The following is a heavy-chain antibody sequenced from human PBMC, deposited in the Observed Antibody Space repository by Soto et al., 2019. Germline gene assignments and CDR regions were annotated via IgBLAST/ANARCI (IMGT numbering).Heavy chain of an antibody. CDR3: ARLQGSRSASYTEASSTAPDYFNYGMDV. J-gene: IGHJ6*02. CDR1: GYSFTNYW. D-gene: IGHD3-3*01. V-gene: IGHV5-51*01. Sequence: GESLKISYSGSGYSFTNYWIDWVRQMTGEGLEWMGIIYPNDSDTRYSPSFQGQVTISADKSITTASLQWSSLKASDTATCCCARLQGSRSASYTEASSTAPDYFNYGMDVWGQGTTVTVS. CDR2: IYPNDSDT.